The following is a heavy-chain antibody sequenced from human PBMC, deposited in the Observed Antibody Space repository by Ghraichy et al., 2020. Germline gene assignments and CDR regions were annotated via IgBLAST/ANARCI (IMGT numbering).Heavy chain of an antibody. V-gene: IGHV3-30*18. D-gene: IGHD1-1*01. CDR3: AKDLYGNDGY. Sequence: GESLNISCAASGFTFSSYGMHWVRQAPGKGLEWVAVISYDGSNKYYADSVKGRFTISRDNSKNTLYLQMNSLRAEDTAVYYCAKDLYGNDGYWGQGTLVTVSS. CDR2: ISYDGSNK. CDR1: GFTFSSYG. J-gene: IGHJ4*02.